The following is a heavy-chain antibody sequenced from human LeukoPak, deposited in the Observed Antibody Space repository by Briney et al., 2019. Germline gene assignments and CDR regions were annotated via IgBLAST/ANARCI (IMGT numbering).Heavy chain of an antibody. Sequence: GGSLRLSCAASGFTFSSYWMSWVRQAPGKGLEWVAVISYDGGKKYYADSVKGRFTISRDNSKNTLYLQMNSLRAEDTAVYYCEWLRYSADAVDVWGQGTMVTVSS. D-gene: IGHD5-12*01. CDR2: ISYDGGKK. CDR3: EWLRYSADAVDV. CDR1: GFTFSSYW. V-gene: IGHV3-30*03. J-gene: IGHJ3*01.